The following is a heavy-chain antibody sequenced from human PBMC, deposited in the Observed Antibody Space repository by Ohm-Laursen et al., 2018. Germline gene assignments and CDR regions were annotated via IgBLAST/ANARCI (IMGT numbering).Heavy chain of an antibody. CDR2: ISAYNGNT. D-gene: IGHD6-13*01. CDR1: GYTFTSYG. CDR3: ARDVGIAAAGTGGVFDYYYGMDV. J-gene: IGHJ6*02. Sequence: SVKVSCKASGYTFTSYGISWVRQAPGQGLEWMGWISAYNGNTNYAQKLQGRVTMTTDTSTSTAYMELRSLRSDDTAVYYCARDVGIAAAGTGGVFDYYYGMDVWGQGTTVTVSS. V-gene: IGHV1-18*01.